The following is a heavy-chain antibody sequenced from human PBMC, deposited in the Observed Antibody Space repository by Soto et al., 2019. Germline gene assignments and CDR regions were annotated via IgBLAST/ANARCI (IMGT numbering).Heavy chain of an antibody. CDR1: GGSISSYY. D-gene: IGHD4-17*01. J-gene: IGHJ4*02. V-gene: IGHV4-59*08. CDR3: ARHANYGDYSFDY. CDR2: IYYSGST. Sequence: SETLSLTCTVSGGSISSYYWSWIRQPPGKGLEWIGYIYYSGSTNYNPSLKSRVTISVDTSKNQFSLKLSSVTAADTAVYYCARHANYGDYSFDYWGQGTLVTVS.